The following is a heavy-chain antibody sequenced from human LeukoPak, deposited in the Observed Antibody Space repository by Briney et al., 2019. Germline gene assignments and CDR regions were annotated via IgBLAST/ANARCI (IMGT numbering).Heavy chain of an antibody. V-gene: IGHV1-69*01. J-gene: IGHJ4*02. CDR2: IIPIFGTA. CDR1: GGTFSSYA. CDR3: ARPLLDHRYSGYDFSY. D-gene: IGHD5-12*01. Sequence: ASVKVSCKASGGTFSSYAISWVRQAPGQGLEWMGGIIPIFGTANYAQKFQGRVTITADESTSTAYMELSSLRSEDTAAYYCARPLLDHRYSGYDFSYWGQGTLVTVSS.